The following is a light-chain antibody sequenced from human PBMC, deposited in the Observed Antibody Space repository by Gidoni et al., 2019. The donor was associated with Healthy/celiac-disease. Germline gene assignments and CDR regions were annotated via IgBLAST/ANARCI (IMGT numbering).Light chain of an antibody. CDR1: QSLLHSNGYNY. Sequence: PGEPASISCRSSQSLLHSNGYNYLDWYLQRPGQSPQLLIYLGSNRASGVPDRFSGSGSGTDFTLKISRVEAEDVGVYYCMQALQTPRTFXQXTKVEI. V-gene: IGKV2-28*01. J-gene: IGKJ1*01. CDR2: LGS. CDR3: MQALQTPRT.